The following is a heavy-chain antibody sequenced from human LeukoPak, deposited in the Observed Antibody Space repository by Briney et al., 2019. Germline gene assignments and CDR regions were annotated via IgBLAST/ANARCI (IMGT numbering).Heavy chain of an antibody. J-gene: IGHJ4*02. V-gene: IGHV1-2*04. CDR2: INPNSGGT. CDR1: GYTFTGYY. D-gene: IGHD6-25*01. Sequence: ASVKVSCKASGYTFTGYYMHWVRQAPGQGLEWMGWINPNSGGTNYAQKFQGWATMTRHTSISTAYMELSRLRSDDTAVYYCARGTAANFDYWGQGTLVTVSS. CDR3: ARGTAANFDY.